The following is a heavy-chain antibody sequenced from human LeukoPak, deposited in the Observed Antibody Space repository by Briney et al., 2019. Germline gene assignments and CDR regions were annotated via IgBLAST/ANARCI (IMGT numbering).Heavy chain of an antibody. CDR1: GGSFSGYY. D-gene: IGHD5-12*01. Sequence: SETLSLTCAVYGGSFSGYYWTWIRQPPGKGLEWIGEINHSRGTNYNPSLKSRVTMTVDTSNNQFSLNLRSVTAADTAVYYCARFRSGYDWGFDYWGQGTLVTVSS. J-gene: IGHJ4*02. CDR3: ARFRSGYDWGFDY. CDR2: INHSRGT. V-gene: IGHV4-34*01.